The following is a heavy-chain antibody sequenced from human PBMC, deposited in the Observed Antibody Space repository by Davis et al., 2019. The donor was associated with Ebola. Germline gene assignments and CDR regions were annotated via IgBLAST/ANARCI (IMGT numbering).Heavy chain of an antibody. Sequence: PGGSLRPSCPASGLTLSSYAPHWVRQPPGKGLEYVSGLNNNGGDTYYTESVKGRFIISRDNPKNTLYLQMSSLRVEDMAVYYCVKDRRAICRDFDHWGQGTLVTVSS. D-gene: IGHD3-10*01. CDR3: VKDRRAICRDFDH. CDR2: LNNNGGDT. J-gene: IGHJ4*02. CDR1: GLTLSSYA. V-gene: IGHV3-64D*06.